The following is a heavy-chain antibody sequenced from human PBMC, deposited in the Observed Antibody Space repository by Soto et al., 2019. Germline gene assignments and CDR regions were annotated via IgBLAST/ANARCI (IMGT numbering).Heavy chain of an antibody. CDR2: ISAYNGNT. J-gene: IGHJ6*03. CDR1: GYTFTSYG. Sequence: ASVKVSCKASGYTFTSYGISWVRQAPGQGLEWMGWISAYNGNTNYAQKLQGRVTMTTDTSTSTAYMELRSLRSDDTAVYYCARGSMGRNASGSHYDYLDVWGKGTTLAVSS. V-gene: IGHV1-18*01. D-gene: IGHD1-1*01. CDR3: ARGSMGRNASGSHYDYLDV.